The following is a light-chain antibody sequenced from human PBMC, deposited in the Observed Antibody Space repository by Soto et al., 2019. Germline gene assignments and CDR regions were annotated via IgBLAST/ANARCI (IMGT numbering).Light chain of an antibody. J-gene: IGKJ1*01. V-gene: IGKV1-5*03. CDR2: KAS. Sequence: DIQMTQSPSTLSASVGDRVTITCRASHSISTWLAWYQHKPGKAPKLLISKASSLESGVPSRFSGSGSGTEFTLTFSSLQPDDFSTYYCQQCNSYRTVGQGPKVDSK. CDR1: HSISTW. CDR3: QQCNSYRT.